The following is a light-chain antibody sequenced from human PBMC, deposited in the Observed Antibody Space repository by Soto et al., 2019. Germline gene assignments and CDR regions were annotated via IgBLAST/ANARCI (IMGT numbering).Light chain of an antibody. V-gene: IGKV1-5*03. CDR2: KAS. J-gene: IGKJ1*01. CDR1: QGIRNE. CDR3: QHYNSYSEA. Sequence: DIQMTQSPSTLSASVGERVTITCRATQGIRNELGWYQQKPGKAPKLLIYKASTLKSGVPSRFSGSGSGTEFTLTISSLQPDDFATYYCQHYNSYSEAFGQGTKVDIK.